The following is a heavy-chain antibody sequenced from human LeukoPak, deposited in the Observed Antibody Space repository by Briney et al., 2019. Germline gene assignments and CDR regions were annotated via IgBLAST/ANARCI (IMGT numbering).Heavy chain of an antibody. Sequence: SETLSLTCTVSGGSISSYYWSWIRQPPGKGLEWIGYIYYSGSTNYNPSLKSRVTISVDTSKNQFSLKLSSVTAADTAVYYCARLTRYYYDSSGYAHNWFDPWGQGTLVTVSS. V-gene: IGHV4-59*12. D-gene: IGHD3-22*01. J-gene: IGHJ5*02. CDR2: IYYSGST. CDR1: GGSISSYY. CDR3: ARLTRYYYDSSGYAHNWFDP.